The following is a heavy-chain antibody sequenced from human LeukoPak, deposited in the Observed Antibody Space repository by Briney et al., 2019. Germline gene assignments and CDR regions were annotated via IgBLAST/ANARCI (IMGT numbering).Heavy chain of an antibody. D-gene: IGHD3-22*01. CDR3: ARHDYDTTGYRRDYSFDY. V-gene: IGHV4-39*01. CDR2: NYYSGYT. Sequence: SETLSLTCTVSGGSVSSSSDYWGWLPQPPGKGLEWIGSNYYSGYTYINPSLKRRLTMSVDTSEKQFSLKLSSVTAADTALYYCARHDYDTTGYRRDYSFDYWGHRTLVAVSS. J-gene: IGHJ4*01. CDR1: GGSVSSSSDY.